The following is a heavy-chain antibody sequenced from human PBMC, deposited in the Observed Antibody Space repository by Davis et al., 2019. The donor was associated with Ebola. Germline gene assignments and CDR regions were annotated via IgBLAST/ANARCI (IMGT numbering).Heavy chain of an antibody. CDR2: MNPNSGNT. J-gene: IGHJ6*02. CDR1: GYTFTSYD. CDR3: AREFNYGRVYYYYGMDV. D-gene: IGHD4-11*01. Sequence: AASVQVSCKASGYTFTSYDINWVRQATGQGLEWMGWMNPNSGNTGYAQKFQGRVTMTRNTSISTAYMELSSLRSEDTAVYYCAREFNYGRVYYYYGMDVWPRDHGHRLL. V-gene: IGHV1-8*01.